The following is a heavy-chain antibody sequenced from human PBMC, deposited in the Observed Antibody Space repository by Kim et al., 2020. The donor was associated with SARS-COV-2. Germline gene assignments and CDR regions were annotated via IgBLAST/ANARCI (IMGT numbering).Heavy chain of an antibody. CDR3: ARDQYSSSWYSRWFDP. D-gene: IGHD6-13*01. Sequence: PPLKSRVPTSVDTSKNQFSLKQSSVTAADTAVYYCARDQYSSSWYSRWFDPWGQGTLVTVSS. J-gene: IGHJ5*02. V-gene: IGHV4-59*01.